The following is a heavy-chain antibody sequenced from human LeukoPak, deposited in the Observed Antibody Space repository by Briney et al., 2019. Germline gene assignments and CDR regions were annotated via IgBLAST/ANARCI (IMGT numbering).Heavy chain of an antibody. V-gene: IGHV4-59*08. CDR3: ARHGGGYSFDY. CDR2: VDNSAIT. J-gene: IGHJ4*02. D-gene: IGHD3-16*01. CDR1: GGSFSGFY. Sequence: SEILSLTCTVSGGSFSGFYWSWIRQPPGKGLEWIGYVDNSAITYTNPSLKSRVTIFLDTSKKQVSLKLSSVTAADTAVYFCARHGGGYSFDYWGQGTLVTVSS.